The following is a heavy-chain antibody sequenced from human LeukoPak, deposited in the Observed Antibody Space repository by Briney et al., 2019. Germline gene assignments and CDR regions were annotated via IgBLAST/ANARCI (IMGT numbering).Heavy chain of an antibody. CDR2: INHSGST. CDR3: ARLYSGYDSPSYYFDY. Sequence: KPSETLSLTCAVYGGSLSGYYWSWIRQPPGKGLEWIGEINHSGSTNYNPSLKSRVTISVDTSKNQFSLKLSSVTAADTAVYYCARLYSGYDSPSYYFDYWGQGTLVTVSS. CDR1: GGSLSGYY. V-gene: IGHV4-34*01. J-gene: IGHJ4*02. D-gene: IGHD5-12*01.